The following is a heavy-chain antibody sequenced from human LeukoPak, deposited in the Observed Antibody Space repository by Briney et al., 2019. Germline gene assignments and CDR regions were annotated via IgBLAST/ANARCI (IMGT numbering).Heavy chain of an antibody. D-gene: IGHD5-18*01. CDR1: GFTFSSYS. J-gene: IGHJ4*02. CDR2: ISSSSSYI. V-gene: IGHV3-21*01. CDR3: ARRGYSYDLDY. Sequence: PGGSLRLSCAASGFTFSSYSMNWVRQAPGKGLEWVSSISSSSSYIYYADSVEGRFTISRDNAKNSLYLQMNSLRAEDTAVYYCARRGYSYDLDYWGQGTLVTVSS.